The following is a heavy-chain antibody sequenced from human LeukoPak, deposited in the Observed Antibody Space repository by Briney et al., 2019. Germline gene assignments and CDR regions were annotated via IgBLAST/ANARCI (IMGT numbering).Heavy chain of an antibody. Sequence: SETLSLTCAVYGGSFSGYYWSWIRQPPGKGLGWIGEINHSGSTNYNPSLKSRVTISVDTSKNQFSLKLSFVTAADTAVYYCARLTRRSGNYFDYWGQGTLVTVSS. CDR2: INHSGST. J-gene: IGHJ4*02. D-gene: IGHD1-1*01. CDR3: ARLTRRSGNYFDY. CDR1: GGSFSGYY. V-gene: IGHV4-34*01.